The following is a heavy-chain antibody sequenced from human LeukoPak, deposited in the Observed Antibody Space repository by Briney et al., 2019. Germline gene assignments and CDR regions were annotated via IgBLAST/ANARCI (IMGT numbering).Heavy chain of an antibody. D-gene: IGHD1-26*01. V-gene: IGHV4-59*12. J-gene: IGHJ5*02. CDR1: GGSISSYY. CDR2: IYYSGST. CDR3: ARGGWELLVYWFDP. Sequence: TSETLSLTCTVSGGSISSYYWSWIRQPPGKGLEWIGYIYYSGSTNYNPSLKSRVTISVDTSKNQFSLKLSSVTAADTAVYYCARGGWELLVYWFDPWGQGTLVTVSS.